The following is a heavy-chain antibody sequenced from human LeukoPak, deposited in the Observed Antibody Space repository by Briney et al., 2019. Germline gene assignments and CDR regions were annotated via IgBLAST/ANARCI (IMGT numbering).Heavy chain of an antibody. V-gene: IGHV3-23*01. CDR1: GFTFSSYA. Sequence: PGGSLRLSCAASGFTFSSYAMSWFRQAPGKGLEWAATISGSGGAGTYYAHSVKGRFTVSRDNARSTLFLQMNRLTADDTAVYYCSRDRVLGSGSLDAWGQGTLVSVFS. CDR3: SRDRVLGSGSLDA. D-gene: IGHD3-10*01. CDR2: ISGSGGAGT. J-gene: IGHJ5*02.